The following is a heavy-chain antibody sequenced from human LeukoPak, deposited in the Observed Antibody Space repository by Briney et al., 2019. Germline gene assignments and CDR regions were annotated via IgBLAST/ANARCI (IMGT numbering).Heavy chain of an antibody. Sequence: GGSLRLSCAASGFTFDDYAMHWVRQAPGKGLEWVSGISWNSGSIGYADSVKGRFTISRDNAKNSLYLQMNSLRAEDTALYHCARGPLFGEFKGFDPWGQGTLVTVSS. D-gene: IGHD3-10*01. CDR1: GFTFDDYA. CDR2: ISWNSGSI. J-gene: IGHJ5*02. CDR3: ARGPLFGEFKGFDP. V-gene: IGHV3-9*01.